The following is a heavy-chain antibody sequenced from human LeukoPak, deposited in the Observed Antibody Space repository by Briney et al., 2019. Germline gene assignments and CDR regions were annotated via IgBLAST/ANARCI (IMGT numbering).Heavy chain of an antibody. J-gene: IGHJ4*02. CDR1: GGTFSSYA. CDR3: ARDSPIGVVPAAIYYFDY. Sequence: GSSVKVSCKASGGTFSSYAISWVRQAPGQGLEWMGRIIPILGIANYAQKFQGRVTITADKSTSTAYMELSSLRSEDTAVYYCARDSPIGVVPAAIYYFDYWGQGTLVTVSS. CDR2: IIPILGIA. D-gene: IGHD2-2*01. V-gene: IGHV1-69*04.